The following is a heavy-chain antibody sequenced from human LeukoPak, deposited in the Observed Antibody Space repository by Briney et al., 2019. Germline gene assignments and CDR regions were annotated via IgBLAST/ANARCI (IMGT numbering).Heavy chain of an antibody. Sequence: ASAKVSCKASGYTFTSYYMHWVRQAPGQGLEWMGIINPSGGSTSYAQKFQGRVTMTRDTSTSTVYMELSSLRSEDTAVYYCARREYSSSWSVVVVAAADYWGQGTLVTVSS. CDR2: INPSGGST. CDR3: ARREYSSSWSVVVVAAADY. V-gene: IGHV1-46*01. J-gene: IGHJ4*02. CDR1: GYTFTSYY. D-gene: IGHD2-15*01.